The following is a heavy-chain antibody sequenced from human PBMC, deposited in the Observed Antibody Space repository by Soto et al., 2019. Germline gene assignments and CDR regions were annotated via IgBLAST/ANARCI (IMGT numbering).Heavy chain of an antibody. Sequence: ASVKVSCKASGYTFTSYAMHWARQAPGQRLEWMGWINAGNGNTKYSQKFQGRVTITRDTSASTAYMELSSLRSEDTAVYYCARGLWNYFGATLAYWGQGTLVTVSS. J-gene: IGHJ4*02. CDR3: ARGLWNYFGATLAY. D-gene: IGHD1-7*01. CDR1: GYTFTSYA. CDR2: INAGNGNT. V-gene: IGHV1-3*01.